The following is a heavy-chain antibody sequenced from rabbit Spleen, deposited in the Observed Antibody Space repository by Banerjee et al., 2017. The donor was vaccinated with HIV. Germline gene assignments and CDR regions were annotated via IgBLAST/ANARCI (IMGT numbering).Heavy chain of an antibody. CDR3: ARDTGTSFSSYGMDL. V-gene: IGHV1S40*01. Sequence: QSLEESGGDLVKPGASLTLTCTASGFSFSSNEYMCWVRQAPGKGLEWISCIAGDSSAFTYSATWAKGRFTCSKTSSTTVTLQMTSLTVADTATYFCARDTGTSFSSYGMDLWGQGTLVTVS. CDR2: IAGDSSAFT. D-gene: IGHD7-1*01. CDR1: GFSFSSNEY. J-gene: IGHJ6*01.